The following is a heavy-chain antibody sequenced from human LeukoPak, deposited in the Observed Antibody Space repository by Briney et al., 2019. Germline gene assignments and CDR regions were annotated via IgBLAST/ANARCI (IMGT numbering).Heavy chain of an antibody. Sequence: PSQTLSLTCTVSGGSISSGGYYWSWIRQPPGKGLEWIGYIYHSGSTYYNPSLKSRVTISVDTSKNQFSLKLSSVTAADTAVYYCARDLHYDFWSGYYTGLDHAFDIWGQGTMVTVSS. D-gene: IGHD3-3*01. J-gene: IGHJ3*02. CDR2: IYHSGST. CDR1: GGSISSGGYY. V-gene: IGHV4-30-2*01. CDR3: ARDLHYDFWSGYYTGLDHAFDI.